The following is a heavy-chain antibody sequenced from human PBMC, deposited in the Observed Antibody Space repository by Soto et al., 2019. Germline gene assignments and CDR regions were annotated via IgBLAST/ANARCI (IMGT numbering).Heavy chain of an antibody. Sequence: SETLSLTCTVSGGSISSGGYYWSWIRQHPGKGLEWIGYIYYSGSTYYNPSLKGRFTISRDNAKNSVSLQMNSLRPEDTAVYYCAREDSIIIPAVSDFWGQGTLVTVSS. CDR3: AREDSIIIPAVSDF. J-gene: IGHJ4*02. V-gene: IGHV4-31*03. D-gene: IGHD2-2*01. CDR2: IYYSGST. CDR1: GGSISSGGYY.